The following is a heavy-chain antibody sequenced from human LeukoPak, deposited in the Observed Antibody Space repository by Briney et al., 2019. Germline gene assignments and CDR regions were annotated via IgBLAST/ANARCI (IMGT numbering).Heavy chain of an antibody. D-gene: IGHD4-17*01. CDR2: ISGSGGST. CDR3: AKDPTAGDYLR. Sequence: GGSLRLSCAASGFTFSSYAMSWVPPAPGKGLEWVSTISGSGGSTYYADSVKGRFTISTDNSKNTLYLQMNSLSAEDTAVYYCAKDPTAGDYLRWGQGTLVTVSS. J-gene: IGHJ4*02. V-gene: IGHV3-23*01. CDR1: GFTFSSYA.